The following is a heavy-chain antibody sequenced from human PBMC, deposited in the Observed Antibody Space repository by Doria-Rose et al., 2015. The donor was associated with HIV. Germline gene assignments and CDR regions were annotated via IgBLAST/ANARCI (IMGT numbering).Heavy chain of an antibody. D-gene: IGHD6-13*01. CDR2: IFSNDER. CDR1: GVSLSSPGMG. V-gene: IGHV2-26*01. Sequence: SGPVLVKPTETLTLTCTVSGVSLSSPGMGVSWIRQPPGKALEWLANIFSNDERSYNTSLKSRLTISSGTSKSQVVLTMTDMDPVDTATYYCARIKSSRWYHKYYFDFWGQGTLVTVSA. CDR3: ARIKSSRWYHKYYFDF. J-gene: IGHJ4*02.